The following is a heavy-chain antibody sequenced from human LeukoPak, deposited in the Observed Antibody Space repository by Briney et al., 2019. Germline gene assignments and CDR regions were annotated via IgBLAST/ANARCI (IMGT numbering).Heavy chain of an antibody. CDR2: IYYSGST. J-gene: IGHJ4*02. V-gene: IGHV4-39*01. D-gene: IGHD3-16*01. CDR3: ASLGRWQADLFDY. Sequence: SETLSLTCTVSGGSISSSNYYWGWIRQPPGKGLEWIGSIYYSGSTYYNPSLKSRVTISVDTSKNQFSLKLSSVTAADTAVYYCASLGRWQADLFDYWGQGTLVTVSS. CDR1: GGSISSSNYY.